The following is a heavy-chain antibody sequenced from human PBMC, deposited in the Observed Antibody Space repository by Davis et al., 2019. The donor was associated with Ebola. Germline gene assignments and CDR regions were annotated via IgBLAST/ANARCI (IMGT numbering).Heavy chain of an antibody. CDR3: ARSHKGYDWGAAFDV. D-gene: IGHD5-12*01. J-gene: IGHJ3*01. CDR1: GYTFTSYG. Sequence: SVKVSCKASGYTFTSYGFNWVRQAPGQRLEWMGGIIPVLNMPNIAQKFHGRVTITADRSTGTSDMELTGLTSEDTAIHYCARSHKGYDWGAAFDVWGQGTAVTVSS. V-gene: IGHV1-69*10. CDR2: IIPVLNMP.